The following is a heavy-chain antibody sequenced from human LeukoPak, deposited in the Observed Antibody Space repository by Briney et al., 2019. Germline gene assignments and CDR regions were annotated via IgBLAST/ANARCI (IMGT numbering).Heavy chain of an antibody. J-gene: IGHJ5*02. CDR1: GFTFSDYY. CDR3: AIDPDKVVVVTAFNWFDP. Sequence: PGGSLRLSCAASGFTFSDYYMSWIRQAPGKGLEWVSAISGSGGSTYYADSVKGRFTISRDNSKNTLYLQMNSLRAEDTAVYYCAIDPDKVVVVTAFNWFDPWGQGTLVTVSS. CDR2: ISGSGGST. D-gene: IGHD2-21*02. V-gene: IGHV3-23*01.